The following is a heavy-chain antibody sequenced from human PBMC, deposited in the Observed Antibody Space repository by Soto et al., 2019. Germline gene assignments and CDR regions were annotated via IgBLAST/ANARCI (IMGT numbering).Heavy chain of an antibody. D-gene: IGHD3-22*01. CDR2: ISPYNGKT. CDR3: ARVNPDRNDSSGLPIFSY. J-gene: IGHJ4*02. Sequence: QVQLVQSGTEVKRPGASVKVSCKASGYTFTSYGISWVRQAPGQGLEWMGWISPYNGKTNYAQKVQGRVTMTTDTSTSTAYMELRRLTSDDTAVYYCARVNPDRNDSSGLPIFSYWGQGTLVTVSS. CDR1: GYTFTSYG. V-gene: IGHV1-18*01.